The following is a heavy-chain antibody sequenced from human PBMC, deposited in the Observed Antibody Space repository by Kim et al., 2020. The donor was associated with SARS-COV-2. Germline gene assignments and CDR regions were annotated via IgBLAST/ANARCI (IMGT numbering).Heavy chain of an antibody. D-gene: IGHD3-22*01. CDR1: GGSISSSSYY. Sequence: SETLSLTCTVSGGSISSSSYYWGWIRQPPGKGLEWIGSIYYSGSTYYNPSLKSRVTISVDTSKNQFSLKLSSVTAADTAVYYCARLSGDSSGYYHYYFDYWGQGTLVTVSS. CDR2: IYYSGST. J-gene: IGHJ4*02. V-gene: IGHV4-39*01. CDR3: ARLSGDSSGYYHYYFDY.